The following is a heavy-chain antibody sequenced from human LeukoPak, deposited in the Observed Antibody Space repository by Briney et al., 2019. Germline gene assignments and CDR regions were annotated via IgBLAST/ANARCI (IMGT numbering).Heavy chain of an antibody. CDR1: GFTFSSYS. V-gene: IGHV3-21*01. J-gene: IGHJ4*02. CDR2: ISSSSSYI. CDR3: ARDPPYSSSWFFDY. D-gene: IGHD6-13*01. Sequence: VKPGGYLILSCAASGFTFSSYSMNWVRQAPGKGLEWVSSISSSSSYIYYADSVKGRFTISRDNAKNSLYLQMNSLRAEDTAVYYCARDPPYSSSWFFDYWGQGTLVTVSS.